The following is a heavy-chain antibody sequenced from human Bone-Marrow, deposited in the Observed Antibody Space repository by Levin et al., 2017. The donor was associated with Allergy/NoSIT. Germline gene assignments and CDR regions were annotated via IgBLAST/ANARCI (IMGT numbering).Heavy chain of an antibody. J-gene: IGHJ3*01. CDR2: ISDDGSDK. D-gene: IGHD3-22*01. CDR1: GFTFRRYG. V-gene: IGHV3-30*18. CDR3: AKSGGLYYERSGYRPDDVFEF. Sequence: QPGGSLRLSCAASGFTFRRYGIHWVRQAPAKGLEWVAAISDDGSDKYYADSVKGRFTISRDNSMNTLSLQMNSLSTEDTAMYYCAKSGGLYYERSGYRPDDVFEFWGQGTIVTVSS.